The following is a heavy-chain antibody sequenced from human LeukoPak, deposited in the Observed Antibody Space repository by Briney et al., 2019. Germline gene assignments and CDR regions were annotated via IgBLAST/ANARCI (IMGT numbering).Heavy chain of an antibody. CDR3: ARDGGYNYGPFDY. J-gene: IGHJ4*02. D-gene: IGHD5-18*01. CDR1: GFTFSRYW. Sequence: GALRLSCAASGFTFSRYWMHWVRQAPEKGLLWVSRINSDESNTNYADSVKGRFTISRDNAKNTLYLQMNNLRAEDTAVYYCARDGGYNYGPFDYWGQGILVSVSS. V-gene: IGHV3-74*01. CDR2: INSDESNT.